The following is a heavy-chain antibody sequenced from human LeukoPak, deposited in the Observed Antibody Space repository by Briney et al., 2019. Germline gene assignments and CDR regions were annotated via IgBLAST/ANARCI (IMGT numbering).Heavy chain of an antibody. CDR3: ARGLHYNNWFDP. V-gene: IGHV4-59*01. CDR2: IYYSGST. Sequence: SETLSLPCTVSGGSINSYYWSWIRQSPGKGLEYIGYIYYSGSTNYNPSLKSRVTISVDTSKNQFSLKLSSVTAADTAVYYCARGLHYNNWFDPWGQGILVTVSS. D-gene: IGHD4-11*01. CDR1: GGSINSYY. J-gene: IGHJ5*02.